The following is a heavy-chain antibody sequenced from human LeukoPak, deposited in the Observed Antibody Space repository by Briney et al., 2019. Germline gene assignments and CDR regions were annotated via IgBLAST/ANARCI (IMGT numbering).Heavy chain of an antibody. V-gene: IGHV3-53*05. CDR2: LYSVGST. Sequence: GGSLRLSCAASGFTVAGNHMTWVRQAPGKGLEWASLLYSVGSTYYSDSVKGRFTISRDNLKNVLYLQMNSLRPEDTAVYCCARDRDGYNVNWFDPWGQGTLVTVSS. D-gene: IGHD5-24*01. CDR3: ARDRDGYNVNWFDP. CDR1: GFTVAGNH. J-gene: IGHJ5*02.